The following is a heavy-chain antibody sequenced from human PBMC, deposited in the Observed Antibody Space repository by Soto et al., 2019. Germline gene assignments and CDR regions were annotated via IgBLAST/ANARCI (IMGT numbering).Heavy chain of an antibody. CDR1: GFSLSNARMG. J-gene: IGHJ3*02. D-gene: IGHD6-6*01. Sequence: QVTLKESGPVLVKPTETLTLTCTVSGFSLSNARMGVSWIRQPPGKALEWLAHIFSNDEKSYSTSLKSRLTISKDTSKSQVVLTMTNRDPVDTATYYCARIFAPFGIAARPRGAFDIWGQGTMVTVSS. V-gene: IGHV2-26*01. CDR3: ARIFAPFGIAARPRGAFDI. CDR2: IFSNDEK.